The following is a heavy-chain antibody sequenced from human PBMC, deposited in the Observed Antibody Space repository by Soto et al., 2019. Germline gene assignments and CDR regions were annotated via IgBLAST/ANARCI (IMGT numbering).Heavy chain of an antibody. D-gene: IGHD4-17*01. CDR2: IIPIFDTA. V-gene: IGHV1-69*01. CDR3: ARDTDRRDYGGNSVYYYGMDV. J-gene: IGHJ6*02. CDR1: GGTFSSYA. Sequence: QVQLVQSGAEVKKPGSSVKVSCKASGGTFSSYAISWVRQAPGQGLEWMGGIIPIFDTANYAQKFQGRVTITADESTRTAYMELSSLRSEDTAVYYCARDTDRRDYGGNSVYYYGMDVWGQGTTVTVSS.